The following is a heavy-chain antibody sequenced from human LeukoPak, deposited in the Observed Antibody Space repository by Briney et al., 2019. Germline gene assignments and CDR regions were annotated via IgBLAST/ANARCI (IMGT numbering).Heavy chain of an antibody. J-gene: IGHJ6*02. CDR2: IIPIFGTA. CDR3: GAWATPSSDDYYYGMDV. D-gene: IGHD5-12*01. Sequence: SVKVSCKASGGTFSSYAISWVRQTPGQGLEWMGGIIPIFGTANYAQKFQGRVTITADESTSTAYMELSSLRSEDTAVYYCGAWATPSSDDYYYGMDVWGQGTTVTVSS. V-gene: IGHV1-69*13. CDR1: GGTFSSYA.